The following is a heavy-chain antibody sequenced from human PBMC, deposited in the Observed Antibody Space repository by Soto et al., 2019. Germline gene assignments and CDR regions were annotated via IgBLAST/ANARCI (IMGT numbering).Heavy chain of an antibody. J-gene: IGHJ4*02. CDR3: ARLTSMVNDY. D-gene: IGHD3-10*01. CDR1: GGSISSYY. Sequence: QVQLQESGPGLVKPSETLSLTCTVSGGSISSYYWSWIRQPPGKGLEWIGYIYYSGSTNYNPSLKSRVTISVDTSKNQFSLKLSSVTAADTAVYYCARLTSMVNDYWGQGTLVTVSS. CDR2: IYYSGST. V-gene: IGHV4-59*01.